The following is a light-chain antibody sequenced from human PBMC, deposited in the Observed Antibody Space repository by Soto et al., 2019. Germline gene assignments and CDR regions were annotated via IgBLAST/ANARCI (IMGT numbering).Light chain of an antibody. V-gene: IGLV2-14*01. CDR2: DVS. J-gene: IGLJ1*01. CDR3: SSYTSSSTPV. Sequence: QSVLTQPASVSGFPGQSSTISCTGTSSDVGGYNYVSWYQQHPGKAPKLMIYDVSNRPSGVSNRFSGSKSGNTASLTISGLQAEDEADYYCSSYTSSSTPVFGTGTKVTVL. CDR1: SSDVGGYNY.